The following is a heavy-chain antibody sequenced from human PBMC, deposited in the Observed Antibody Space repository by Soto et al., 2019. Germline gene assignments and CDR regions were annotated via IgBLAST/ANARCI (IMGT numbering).Heavy chain of an antibody. CDR2: IYYSGST. J-gene: IGHJ5*02. V-gene: IGHV4-59*01. CDR3: ARYSSSPGVDNWFDP. CDR1: GGSISSYY. Sequence: SETLSLTCTVSGGSISSYYWSWIRQPPGKGLEWIGYIYYSGSTNYNPSLKSRVTISVDTSKNQFSLKLSSVTAADAAVYYCARYSSSPGVDNWFDPWGQGTLVTVSS. D-gene: IGHD6-6*01.